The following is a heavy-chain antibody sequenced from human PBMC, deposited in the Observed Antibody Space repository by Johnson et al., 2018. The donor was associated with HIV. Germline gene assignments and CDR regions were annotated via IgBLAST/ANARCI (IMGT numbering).Heavy chain of an antibody. CDR1: GFTFINYW. D-gene: IGHD2-8*02. Sequence: VQLVESGGGLVQPGGSLRLSCAASGFTFINYWMHWVRQAPGKGLEWVSGINWNGGSTGYADSVKGRFTISRDNAKNSLYLQMNSLRAEDTALYYCARDPPWSDGAFDIWGQGTMVTVSS. J-gene: IGHJ3*02. CDR2: INWNGGST. V-gene: IGHV3-20*04. CDR3: ARDPPWSDGAFDI.